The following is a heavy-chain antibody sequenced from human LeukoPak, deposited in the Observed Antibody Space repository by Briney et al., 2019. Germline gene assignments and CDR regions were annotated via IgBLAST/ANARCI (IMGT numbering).Heavy chain of an antibody. CDR3: ARDYRVDYYYGMDV. CDR2: IYYSGSI. D-gene: IGHD1-14*01. J-gene: IGHJ6*02. Sequence: KASETLSLTCTVSGGSINNYYWSWIRQPPGKGLEWIGYIYYSGSINYNPSLKSRVTISVDTSKNQFSLKLSSVTAADTAVYYCARDYRVDYYYGMDVWGQGTTVTVSS. CDR1: GGSINNYY. V-gene: IGHV4-59*01.